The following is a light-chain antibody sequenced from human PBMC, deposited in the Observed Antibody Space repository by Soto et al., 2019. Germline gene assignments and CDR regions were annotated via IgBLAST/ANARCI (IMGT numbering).Light chain of an antibody. CDR3: QQYTGPPTT. CDR1: QSVSID. V-gene: IGKV3-20*01. J-gene: IGKJ5*01. Sequence: EIVLTQSPGTLSLSPGERATLSCRASQSVSIDLAWYQQTPGQAPRLLIYGASTRATGIPARFSGSGSGTDFTLTITRLEPEDSAVYFCQQYTGPPTTFGQGTRLEI. CDR2: GAS.